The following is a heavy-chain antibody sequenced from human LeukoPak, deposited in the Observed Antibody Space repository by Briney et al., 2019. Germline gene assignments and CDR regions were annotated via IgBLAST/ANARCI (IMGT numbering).Heavy chain of an antibody. J-gene: IGHJ4*02. CDR1: GFTFSDYY. V-gene: IGHV3-11*01. CDR3: ARDFAAAGTAADY. Sequence: GGSLRLSCAASGFTFSDYYMSWIRQAPGKGLGWVSYISSSGSTIYYADSVKGRCTNSRDNAKNSLYLQMNSLRAEDTAVYYCARDFAAAGTAADYWGQGTLVTVSS. CDR2: ISSSGSTI. D-gene: IGHD6-13*01.